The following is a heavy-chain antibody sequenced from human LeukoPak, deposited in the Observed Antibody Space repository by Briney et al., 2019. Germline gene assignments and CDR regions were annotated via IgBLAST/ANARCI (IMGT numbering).Heavy chain of an antibody. CDR1: GFTFSDHY. V-gene: IGHV3-72*01. CDR3: ARATGAFDI. Sequence: GGSLRLSCAASGFTFSDHYMDWVRQAPGKGLEWVGRSRNKANSYTTEYAASVKGRFTISRDDSKNSLYLQMNSLKTEDTAVYYYARATGAFDIWGQGTMVTVSS. CDR2: SRNKANSYTT. J-gene: IGHJ3*02. D-gene: IGHD1-14*01.